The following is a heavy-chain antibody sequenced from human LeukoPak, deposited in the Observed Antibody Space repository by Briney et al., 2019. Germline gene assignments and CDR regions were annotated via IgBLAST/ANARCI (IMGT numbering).Heavy chain of an antibody. CDR3: ARDLAAGDV. CDR2: INPDGSEK. Sequence: PGGSLRLSCAASGFTFSNYWMSWVRQAPGKVLEWVANINPDGSEKYSVDSVTGRFTICRDTAENPMFLQVNTLRADDSAVYYRARDLAAGDVWGKGTTVTVSS. J-gene: IGHJ6*04. CDR1: GFTFSNYW. D-gene: IGHD6-25*01. V-gene: IGHV3-7*01.